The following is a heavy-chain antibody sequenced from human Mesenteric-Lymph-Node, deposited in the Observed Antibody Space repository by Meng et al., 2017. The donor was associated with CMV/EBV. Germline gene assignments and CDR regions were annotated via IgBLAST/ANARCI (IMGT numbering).Heavy chain of an antibody. Sequence: ASVKVSCKASGYTFTDYYMHWVRQAPGQGLEWMGWINPNSAGTNYAQRFQGRVTLTRDTSISTAYMELSRLTSDDTAVYFCARGTMVRGLIYGGYTWFDSWGQGTLVTVSS. CDR3: ARGTMVRGLIYGGYTWFDS. CDR2: INPNSAGT. J-gene: IGHJ5*01. V-gene: IGHV1-2*02. CDR1: GYTFTDYY. D-gene: IGHD3-10*01.